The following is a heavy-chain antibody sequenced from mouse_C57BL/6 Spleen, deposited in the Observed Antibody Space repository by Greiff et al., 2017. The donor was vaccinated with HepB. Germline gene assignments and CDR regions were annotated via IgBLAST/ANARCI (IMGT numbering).Heavy chain of an antibody. CDR1: GYTFTSYW. CDR3: ARGRISNYGFAY. J-gene: IGHJ3*01. CDR2: IDPSDSYT. D-gene: IGHD2-5*01. V-gene: IGHV1-59*01. Sequence: QVQLQQPGAELVRPGTSVKLSCKASGYTFTSYWMHWVKQRPGQGLEWIGVIDPSDSYTNYNQKFKGKATLTVDTSSSTAYMQLSSLTSEDSAVYYCARGRISNYGFAYWGQGTLVTVSA.